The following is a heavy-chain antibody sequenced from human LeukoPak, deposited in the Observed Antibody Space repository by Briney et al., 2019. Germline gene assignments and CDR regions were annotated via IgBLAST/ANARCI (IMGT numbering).Heavy chain of an antibody. CDR3: AKAASSSWPSYYYGMDV. V-gene: IGHV3-30-3*01. CDR2: ISYDGSSS. CDR1: GFTFSNYA. Sequence: GGCLRLTSAASGFTFSNYAMSWVRQAPGKGLEWVAVISYDGSSSYYADSVKGRFTISKDNSKNTVYLQMSSLRVDDTAVYYCAKAASSSWPSYYYGMDVWGQGTTVTVSS. J-gene: IGHJ6*02. D-gene: IGHD6-13*01.